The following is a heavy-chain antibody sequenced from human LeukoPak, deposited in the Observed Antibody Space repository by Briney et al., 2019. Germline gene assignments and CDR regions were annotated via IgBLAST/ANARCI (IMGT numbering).Heavy chain of an antibody. CDR3: ARCDGGGSCRFDF. D-gene: IGHD2-15*01. CDR1: GFTLSSYA. CDR2: ISGRGGST. Sequence: GGSLRLSCTASGFTLSSYAMTWVRQAPGKGLEWVSAISGRGGSTYYADSVKGRFTISRDNAKNSLFLQMNSLRDEDTAMYYCARCDGGGSCRFDFWGQGALVTVSS. J-gene: IGHJ4*02. V-gene: IGHV3-23*01.